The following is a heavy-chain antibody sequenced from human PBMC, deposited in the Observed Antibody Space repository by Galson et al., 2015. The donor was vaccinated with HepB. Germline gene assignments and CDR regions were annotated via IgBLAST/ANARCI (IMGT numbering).Heavy chain of an antibody. J-gene: IGHJ6*03. CDR1: GGTFNNYG. CDR3: AIEPNNFWSEIPPSYFYYMDV. Sequence: SVKVSCKASGGTFNNYGVGWVRQAPGQGPEWMGRIIPILNVVNSAQQFQDRVTITADKSTGTAYMELSSLRSEDTAVYFCAIEPNNFWSEIPPSYFYYMDVWGKGTTVTVS. D-gene: IGHD3-3*01. CDR2: IIPILNVV. V-gene: IGHV1-69*04.